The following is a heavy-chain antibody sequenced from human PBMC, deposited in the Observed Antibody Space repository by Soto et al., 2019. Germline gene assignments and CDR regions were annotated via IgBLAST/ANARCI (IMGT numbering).Heavy chain of an antibody. J-gene: IGHJ6*02. CDR2: IIPIFGTA. CDR3: ASDRANSYSNYGYYYYGMDV. CDR1: GGTFSSYA. D-gene: IGHD4-4*01. V-gene: IGHV1-69*13. Sequence: ASVKVSCKASGGTFSSYAISWVRQAPGQGLEWMGGIIPIFGTANYAQKFQGRVTITADESTSTAYMELSSLRSEDTAVYYCASDRANSYSNYGYYYYGMDVWGQGTTVTVSS.